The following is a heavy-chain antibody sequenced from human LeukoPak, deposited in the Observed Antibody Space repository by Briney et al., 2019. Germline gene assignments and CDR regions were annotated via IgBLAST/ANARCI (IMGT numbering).Heavy chain of an antibody. V-gene: IGHV4-59*12. CDR2: IYYTGST. Sequence: SETLSLTCTVSGGSISTYYWSWIRQPPGKGLEWIGYIYYTGSTNYNPSLKSRVTISVDTSKNQFSLKLSSVTAADTAVYYCAREKRYSSSWYSDYWGQGTLVTVSS. CDR3: AREKRYSSSWYSDY. D-gene: IGHD6-13*01. CDR1: GGSISTYY. J-gene: IGHJ4*02.